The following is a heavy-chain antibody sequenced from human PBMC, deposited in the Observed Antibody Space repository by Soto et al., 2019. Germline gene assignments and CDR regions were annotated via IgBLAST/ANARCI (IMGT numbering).Heavy chain of an antibody. CDR1: GFSLSNARMG. CDR3: ARTGAHPYCSGGRCTPTLFAY. V-gene: IGHV2-26*01. CDR2: IFSNDET. Sequence: QVTLKESGPVLVKPTETLKLTCTVSGFSLSNARMGVSWIRQPPGKALECLAHIFSNDETSYSTSLKSRLTISKDTSKSQVVLTMTNMDPVDTATYYCARTGAHPYCSGGRCTPTLFAYWGQGTLVTVSS. J-gene: IGHJ4*02. D-gene: IGHD2-15*01.